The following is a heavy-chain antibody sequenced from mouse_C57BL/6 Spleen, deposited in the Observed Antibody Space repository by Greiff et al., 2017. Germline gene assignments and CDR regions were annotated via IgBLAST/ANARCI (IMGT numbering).Heavy chain of an antibody. J-gene: IGHJ3*01. CDR2: IDPETGGT. Sequence: QVQLQQSGAELVRPGASVTLSCKASGYTFTDYEMHWVKQTPVHGLEWIGAIDPETGGTAYNQKFKGKDILTADNSSSTAYMELRSLTSEDSAVYYGTRFSYGNGFAYWGQGTLVTVSA. D-gene: IGHD2-1*01. V-gene: IGHV1-15*01. CDR1: GYTFTDYE. CDR3: TRFSYGNGFAY.